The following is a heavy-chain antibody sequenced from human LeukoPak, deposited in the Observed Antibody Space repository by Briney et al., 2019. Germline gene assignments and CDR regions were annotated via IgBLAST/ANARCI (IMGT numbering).Heavy chain of an antibody. CDR3: ARVVDRRYFDY. CDR1: GGSISSSSYY. CDR2: ILYSGTT. J-gene: IGHJ4*02. Sequence: PSETLSLTCTVSGGSISSSSYYWGWIRQPPGKGLDWIGSILYSGTTYYNPSVKSRVTMSVDTSKNQFSLRLSSVTAADTAVYYCARVVDRRYFDYWGQGALVTVSS. V-gene: IGHV4-39*07. D-gene: IGHD2-15*01.